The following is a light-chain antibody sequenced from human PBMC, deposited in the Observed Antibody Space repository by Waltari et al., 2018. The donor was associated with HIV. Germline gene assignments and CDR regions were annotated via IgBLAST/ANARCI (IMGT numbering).Light chain of an antibody. CDR3: QKYNNAPHT. CDR2: GAS. V-gene: IGKV1-27*01. J-gene: IGKJ3*01. Sequence: DIQMTQSPSSLSASVGDRVTITCRASQGISNHLAWYQQKPGKVPELLIYGASNLQSGVPSRFSGGGSGTEFTLTISGLQPEDVATYYCQKYNNAPHTFGPGTTVDL. CDR1: QGISNH.